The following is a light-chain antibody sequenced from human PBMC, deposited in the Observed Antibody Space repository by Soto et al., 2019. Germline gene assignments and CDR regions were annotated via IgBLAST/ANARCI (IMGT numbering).Light chain of an antibody. CDR1: SSDIGGYNY. CDR3: SSFTSRHTHV. CDR2: DVS. V-gene: IGLV2-14*01. Sequence: QSVLTQPASVSGSPGQSTTISCTGTSSDIGGYNYVSWYQQLPGEAPKLIIYDVSDRPSGVSTRFSGSKSGNTASLTISGLQAEDEGDYYCSSFTSRHTHVFGTGTKLTVL. J-gene: IGLJ1*01.